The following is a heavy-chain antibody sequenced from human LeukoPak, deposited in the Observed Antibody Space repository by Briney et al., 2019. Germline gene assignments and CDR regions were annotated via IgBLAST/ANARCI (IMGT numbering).Heavy chain of an antibody. D-gene: IGHD3-10*01. CDR2: ISYDGSNK. CDR3: AKDHSSGSYYITGRFDP. V-gene: IGHV3-30*18. CDR1: GFTFSSYG. Sequence: GSLRLSCAASGFTFSSYGMHWVRQAPGKGLEWVAVISYDGSNKYYADSVKGRFTISRDNSKNSLYLQMNSLRTEDTAVYYCAKDHSSGSYYITGRFDPWGQGTLVTVSS. J-gene: IGHJ5*02.